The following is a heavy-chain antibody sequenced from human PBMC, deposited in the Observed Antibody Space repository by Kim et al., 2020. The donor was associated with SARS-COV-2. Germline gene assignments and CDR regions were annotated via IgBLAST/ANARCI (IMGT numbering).Heavy chain of an antibody. D-gene: IGHD3-22*01. Sequence: GGSLRLSCAASGFTFSNAWMSWVRQAPGKGLEWVGRIKSKTDGGTTDYAAPVKGRFTISRDDSKNTLYLQMNSLKTEDTAVYYCTTHYDSSGYYYESWNFDYWGQGTLVTVSS. CDR3: TTHYDSSGYYYESWNFDY. J-gene: IGHJ4*02. CDR2: IKSKTDGGTT. V-gene: IGHV3-15*01. CDR1: GFTFSNAW.